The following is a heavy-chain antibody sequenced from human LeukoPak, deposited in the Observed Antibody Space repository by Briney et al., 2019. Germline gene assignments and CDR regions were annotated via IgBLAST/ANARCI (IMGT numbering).Heavy chain of an antibody. J-gene: IGHJ6*02. CDR3: AGEIEYYYDASYYYGMDV. V-gene: IGHV3-7*01. Sequence: GGSLRLSCAASGFTFSSYWMSWVCQAPRKGLEWVASIKQDGSEKYYVDSLKGLFTISRDNAKNSLYLQMNSLRAEDTAVYYCAGEIEYYYDASYYYGMDVWGQGTTVTVSS. CDR2: IKQDGSEK. D-gene: IGHD3-22*01. CDR1: GFTFSSYW.